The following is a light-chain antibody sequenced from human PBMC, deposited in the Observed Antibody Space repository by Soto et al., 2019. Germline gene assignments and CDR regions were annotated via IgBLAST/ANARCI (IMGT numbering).Light chain of an antibody. Sequence: EIVLTQSPGTLSLSPGERATLSCRASQSVSSSYLAWYQQKPGQAPSLLIYGASSRATGLPDRFSGSGSGTDFILTISRLEPEDFAVYYCQQYGSSPWTFGQGTKVEIK. J-gene: IGKJ1*01. V-gene: IGKV3-20*01. CDR3: QQYGSSPWT. CDR2: GAS. CDR1: QSVSSSY.